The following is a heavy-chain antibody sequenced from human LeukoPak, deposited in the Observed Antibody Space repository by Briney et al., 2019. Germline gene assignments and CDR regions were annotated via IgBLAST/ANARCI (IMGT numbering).Heavy chain of an antibody. D-gene: IGHD6-13*01. J-gene: IGHJ4*02. Sequence: SETLSLTCTVSGGSISSSSYYWGWIRQPPGKGLEWIGSIYYSGSTYYNPSLKSRVTISVDTSKNQFSLKLSSVTAADTAVYYCARFSSIAAAFDYWGLGTLVTVSS. CDR3: ARFSSIAAAFDY. V-gene: IGHV4-39*07. CDR1: GGSISSSSYY. CDR2: IYYSGST.